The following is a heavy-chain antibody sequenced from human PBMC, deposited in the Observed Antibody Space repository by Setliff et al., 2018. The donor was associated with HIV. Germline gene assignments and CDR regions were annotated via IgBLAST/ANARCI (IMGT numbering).Heavy chain of an antibody. CDR2: IHDSGRT. CDR3: ARDPKYYYKYFQY. V-gene: IGHV4-38-2*02. J-gene: IGHJ1*01. CDR1: GYSLTSGYY. Sequence: SETLSLTCGVSGYSLTSGYYWGWIRQPPGKGLEWIGSIHDSGRTYYNPSLKSRVTISVDTSKNQFSLKLSSVTAADTAVYYCARDPKYYYKYFQYCGPGTQVTVSS. D-gene: IGHD1-26*01.